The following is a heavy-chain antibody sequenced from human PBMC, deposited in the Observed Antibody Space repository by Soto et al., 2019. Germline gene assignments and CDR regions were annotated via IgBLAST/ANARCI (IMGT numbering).Heavy chain of an antibody. CDR1: GGSISSYY. V-gene: IGHV4-59*01. D-gene: IGHD3-10*01. J-gene: IGHJ4*02. Sequence: QVQLQESGPGLVKPSETLSLTCTVSGGSISSYYWSWIRQPPGEGLEWIGYIYYSGSTNYNPSLTSRVTMSVDMSKNQFSLQLSSVTAADTAVYYCARVDYYGSGSYYSFDYWGQGTLVTVSS. CDR2: IYYSGST. CDR3: ARVDYYGSGSYYSFDY.